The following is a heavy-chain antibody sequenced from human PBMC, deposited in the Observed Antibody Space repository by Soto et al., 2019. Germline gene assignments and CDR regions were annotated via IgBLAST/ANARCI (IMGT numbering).Heavy chain of an antibody. Sequence: EVQLVESGGGLVKPGGSLRLSCAASGFTFSSYSMNWVRQAPGKGLECVSSISSSRSYIYYADSVKGRFTISRDNAKNSLYLQINSLRAEDTAMYYCLIFVGLLRPCDYWGQRNLVTVSS. V-gene: IGHV3-21*01. CDR3: LIFVGLLRPCDY. D-gene: IGHD1-26*01. CDR2: ISSSRSYI. J-gene: IGHJ4*02. CDR1: GFTFSSYS.